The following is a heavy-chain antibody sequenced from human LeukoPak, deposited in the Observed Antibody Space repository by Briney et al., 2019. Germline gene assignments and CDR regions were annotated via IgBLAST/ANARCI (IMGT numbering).Heavy chain of an antibody. CDR2: ISYDGSVK. CDR3: ARDLSTYYCIDY. D-gene: IGHD2-15*01. Sequence: PGGSLRLSCGASGFSFKSYAIHWVRQAPGKGLEWVAFISYDGSVKYYADSVKGRLTISRDNSKNTVYVQMNSLRAEDTAVYYCARDLSTYYCIDYWGQGTLVTVSS. CDR1: GFSFKSYA. V-gene: IGHV3-30-3*01. J-gene: IGHJ4*02.